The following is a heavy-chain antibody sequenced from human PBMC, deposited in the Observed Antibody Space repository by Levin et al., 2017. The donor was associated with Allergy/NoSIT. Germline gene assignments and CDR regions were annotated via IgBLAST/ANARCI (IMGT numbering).Heavy chain of an antibody. Sequence: GGSLRLSCAASGFTFSSYSMNWVRQAPGKGLEWVSYISSSSSTIYYADSVKGRFTIPRDHAKNSLYLQMNSLRDEDTAVYYCARGGGAYYYDSSGYNFGYWGQGTLVTVSS. D-gene: IGHD3-22*01. CDR1: GFTFSSYS. J-gene: IGHJ4*02. CDR3: ARGGGAYYYDSSGYNFGY. CDR2: ISSSSSTI. V-gene: IGHV3-48*02.